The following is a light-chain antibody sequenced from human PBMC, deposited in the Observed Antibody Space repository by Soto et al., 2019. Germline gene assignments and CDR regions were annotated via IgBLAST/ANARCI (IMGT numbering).Light chain of an antibody. CDR3: QQTYDVPLT. J-gene: IGKJ4*01. CDR2: AAS. V-gene: IGKV1-39*01. Sequence: DIQMTQFPSSLSASVGDRVTITCRTSQRVTNYLNWYQQKPGKDPNLLISAASTLQSGVPSRFSRSGTGTDFTLTISSLQPEDFATYYCQQTYDVPLTCGGGTKVQIK. CDR1: QRVTNY.